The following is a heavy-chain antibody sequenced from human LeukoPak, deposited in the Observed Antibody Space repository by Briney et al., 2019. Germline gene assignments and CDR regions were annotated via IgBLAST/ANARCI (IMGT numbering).Heavy chain of an antibody. CDR3: ARSGYSWFDP. J-gene: IGHJ5*02. CDR1: GGSISRSTYY. CDR2: IYYSGSP. V-gene: IGHV4-39*07. Sequence: SETLSLTCTVSGGSISRSTYYWGWIRQPPGKGLEWIGTIYYSGSPYYNPSLKSRVTISVDTSKNQFSLKLSSVTAADTAVYYCARSGYSWFDPWGQGTLVTVSS. D-gene: IGHD2-2*03.